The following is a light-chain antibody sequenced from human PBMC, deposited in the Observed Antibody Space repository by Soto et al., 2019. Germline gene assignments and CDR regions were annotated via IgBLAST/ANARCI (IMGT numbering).Light chain of an antibody. CDR3: QQYGSSVLT. CDR2: AAS. V-gene: IGKV3-20*01. Sequence: EIVLTQSPDTLSLSPGERATLSCGASQSVSTNSLAWYQQKPGQAPRPLIYAASSRATGTPDRFSGSGSGTEFTLIISRLEPEDFAVYYCQQYGSSVLTFGGGTKVDIK. J-gene: IGKJ4*01. CDR1: QSVSTNS.